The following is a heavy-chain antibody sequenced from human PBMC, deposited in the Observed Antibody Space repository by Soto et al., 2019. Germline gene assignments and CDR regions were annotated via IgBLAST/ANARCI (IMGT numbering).Heavy chain of an antibody. Sequence: GASVKVSCKASGYTFTGYYMHWVRQAPGQGIEWMGWINPNSGGTNYAQKIQGWVTMTRDTSISTAYMELSRLRSDDTAVYYCARDRRESGYYYYGMDVWGQGTTVTVSS. J-gene: IGHJ6*02. D-gene: IGHD3-10*01. CDR3: ARDRRESGYYYYGMDV. V-gene: IGHV1-2*04. CDR1: GYTFTGYY. CDR2: INPNSGGT.